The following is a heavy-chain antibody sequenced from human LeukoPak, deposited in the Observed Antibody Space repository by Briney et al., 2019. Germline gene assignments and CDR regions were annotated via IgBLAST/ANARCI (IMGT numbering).Heavy chain of an antibody. CDR1: GFTFSSYA. CDR3: AKDVGHCSGGDCSYLDY. D-gene: IGHD2-15*01. V-gene: IGHV3-30*04. J-gene: IGHJ4*02. CDR2: ISYDGSDK. Sequence: GGSLRLSCAASGFTFSSYAMHWVRQAPGKGLEWVAVISYDGSDKYYADSVKGRFTISRDNSKNTLYLQMNSLRAEDTAVYYCAKDVGHCSGGDCSYLDYWGQGTLVTVSS.